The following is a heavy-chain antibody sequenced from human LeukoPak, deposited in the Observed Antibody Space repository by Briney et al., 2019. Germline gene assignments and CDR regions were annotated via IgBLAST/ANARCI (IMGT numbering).Heavy chain of an antibody. CDR3: ARDTVTTPGDI. Sequence: SQTLSLTCTVSGGSISSGGYYWSWIRQPPGKGLEWIGYIYYSGSTNYNPSLKSRVTISVDTSKNQFSLKLSSVTAADTAVYYCARDTVTTPGDIWGQGTMVTVSS. V-gene: IGHV4-61*08. CDR2: IYYSGST. CDR1: GGSISSGGYY. D-gene: IGHD4-17*01. J-gene: IGHJ3*02.